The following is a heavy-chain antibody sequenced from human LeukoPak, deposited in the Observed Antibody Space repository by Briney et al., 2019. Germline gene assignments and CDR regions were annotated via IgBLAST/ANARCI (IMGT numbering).Heavy chain of an antibody. D-gene: IGHD6-19*01. CDR2: IKQDGSEK. Sequence: GGSLRLSCAASGFIFSDHWMSWFRQAPGKGLEWVANIKQDGSEKYYVDSVKGRLTISRDNAKNALFLQMNSLRVEDTAVYYCARGRGWVFDYWGQGTLDTVSS. V-gene: IGHV3-7*04. CDR3: ARGRGWVFDY. CDR1: GFIFSDHW. J-gene: IGHJ4*02.